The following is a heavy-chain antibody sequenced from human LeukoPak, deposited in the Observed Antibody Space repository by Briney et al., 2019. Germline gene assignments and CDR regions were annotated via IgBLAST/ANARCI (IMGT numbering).Heavy chain of an antibody. CDR2: INNDGSGT. Sequence: GGSLRLSCAASGFIFSRYWMHWVRQAPGKGLVWVSRINNDGSGTSYADSVKGRFTISRDNAKNTLYLQMNSLRAEDTAVYHCARDPGPYCGGDCYYFDYWGPGTLVTVSS. D-gene: IGHD2-21*02. CDR3: ARDPGPYCGGDCYYFDY. V-gene: IGHV3-74*01. CDR1: GFIFSRYW. J-gene: IGHJ4*02.